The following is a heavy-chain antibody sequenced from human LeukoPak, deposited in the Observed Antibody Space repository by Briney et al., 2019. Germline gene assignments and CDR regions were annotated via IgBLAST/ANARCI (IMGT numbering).Heavy chain of an antibody. D-gene: IGHD1-26*01. Sequence: GGSLGLSCAASGFTLSDSAIHWVRQASGKGLEWVGLIDRPAKSYATAYGASVGGRFTISRDDSKNTAYLQMDSLKTEDTALYYCTRDRGTYNWLDPWGQGTLVTVSS. CDR2: IDRPAKSYAT. J-gene: IGHJ5*02. CDR1: GFTLSDSA. CDR3: TRDRGTYNWLDP. V-gene: IGHV3-73*01.